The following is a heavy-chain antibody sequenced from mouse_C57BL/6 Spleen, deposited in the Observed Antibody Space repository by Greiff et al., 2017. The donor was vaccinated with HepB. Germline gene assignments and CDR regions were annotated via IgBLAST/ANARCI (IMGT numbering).Heavy chain of an antibody. CDR2: IRSKSNNYAT. CDR1: GFSFNTYA. J-gene: IGHJ2*01. Sequence: EVKLMESGGGLVQPKGSLKLSCAASGFSFNTYAMNWVRQAPGKGLEWVARIRSKSNNYATYYADSVKDRFTISRDDSESMLYLQMNNLKTEDTAMYYCVRMGLTGVFDYWGQGTTLTVSS. CDR3: VRMGLTGVFDY. D-gene: IGHD4-1*01. V-gene: IGHV10-1*01.